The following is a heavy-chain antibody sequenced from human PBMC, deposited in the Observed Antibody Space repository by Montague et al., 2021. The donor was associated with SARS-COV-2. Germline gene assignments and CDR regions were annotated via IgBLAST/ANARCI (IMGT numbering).Heavy chain of an antibody. D-gene: IGHD6-13*01. J-gene: IGHJ3*02. Sequence: SETLSLTCTVSGGSISRYSWTWIRQPPGKGLEWIGYIYNSGSTNYNPSLTSRVTISVDTSKNQFSLKLSSVAAADTAVNYCARVGRGSSWYEVALDIWGQGTMVTVSS. CDR3: ARVGRGSSWYEVALDI. CDR2: IYNSGST. V-gene: IGHV4-59*01. CDR1: GGSISRYS.